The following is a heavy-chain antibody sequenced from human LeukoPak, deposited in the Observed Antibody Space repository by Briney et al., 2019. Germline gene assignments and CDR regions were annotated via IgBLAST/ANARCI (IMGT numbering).Heavy chain of an antibody. J-gene: IGHJ4*02. CDR2: IYSGGST. CDR1: GFTVSSNY. CDR3: ARRAGGYSHPYDY. V-gene: IGHV3-53*01. Sequence: GGSLRLSCAVSGFTVSSNYMSWVRQAPGKGLEWVSLIYSGGSTYYADSVKGRFTISRDNSKNTLYLQMNTLRAEDTAVYYCARRAGGYSHPYDYWGQGTLVTVSS. D-gene: IGHD4-23*01.